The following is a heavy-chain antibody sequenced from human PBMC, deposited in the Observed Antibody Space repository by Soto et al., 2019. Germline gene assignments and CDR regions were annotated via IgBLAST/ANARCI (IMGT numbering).Heavy chain of an antibody. J-gene: IGHJ5*02. CDR3: ALGQFTGYSSSWYSNWFDP. Sequence: QVQLVQSGAEVKKPGASVKVSCKASGYTFTSYDINWVRQATGQGLEWMGWINPNSGNTGYAQKFQGRVTMTRNTSISTAYMELSSLRSEDTAVYYCALGQFTGYSSSWYSNWFDPWGQGTLVTVSS. CDR2: INPNSGNT. D-gene: IGHD6-13*01. CDR1: GYTFTSYD. V-gene: IGHV1-8*01.